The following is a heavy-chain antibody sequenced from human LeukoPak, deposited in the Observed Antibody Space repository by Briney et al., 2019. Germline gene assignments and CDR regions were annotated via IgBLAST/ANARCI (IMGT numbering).Heavy chain of an antibody. Sequence: ASVMCSCNASGLTVTGYDMGWVRQATGPGMEWMGWINPNSGGTNYAQKFQGRVTMTRDTSISTAYMELSRLRSDDTAVYYCARDRGSSSQLDYWGQGTLVTVSS. D-gene: IGHD6-13*01. J-gene: IGHJ4*02. CDR3: ARDRGSSSQLDY. V-gene: IGHV1-2*02. CDR2: INPNSGGT. CDR1: GLTVTGYD.